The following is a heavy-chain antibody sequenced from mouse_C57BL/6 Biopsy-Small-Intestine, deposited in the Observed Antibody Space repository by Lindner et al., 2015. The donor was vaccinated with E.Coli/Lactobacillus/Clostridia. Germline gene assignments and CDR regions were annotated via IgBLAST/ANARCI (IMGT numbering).Heavy chain of an antibody. J-gene: IGHJ1*03. CDR2: VNPGSGGS. V-gene: IGHV1-54*01. CDR1: GYAFTNYL. D-gene: IGHD1-1*01. CDR3: ARDFGSSYWYLDV. Sequence: VQLQESGAELVRPGTSVKVSCKASGYAFTNYLIEWVRQRPGQGLEWIGVVNPGSGGSNYNEKFRGKATLTADRSSSTAYMQLSSLTSEDSAVYYCARDFGSSYWYLDVWGTGTTVTVSS.